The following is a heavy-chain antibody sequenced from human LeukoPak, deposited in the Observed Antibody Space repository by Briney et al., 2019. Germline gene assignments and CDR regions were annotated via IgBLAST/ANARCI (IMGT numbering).Heavy chain of an antibody. V-gene: IGHV4-59*01. D-gene: IGHD5/OR15-5a*01. CDR1: GGSISSDY. J-gene: IGHJ6*02. CDR3: ARVSVVYGMDV. CDR2: MYYTGST. Sequence: SETLSLTCNVSGGSISSDYWSWIRQPPGRGLEWIGYMYYTGSTNYNPSLKSRVTISVATSKNQFSLKLSSVTAADTAVYYCARVSVVYGMDVWGQGTTVTVSS.